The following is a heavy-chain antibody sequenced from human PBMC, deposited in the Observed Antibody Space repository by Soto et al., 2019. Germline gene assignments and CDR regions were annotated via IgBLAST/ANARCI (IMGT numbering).Heavy chain of an antibody. CDR3: ARGGYGDY. Sequence: QIHLVQSGAEVKKPGASVKVSCKGSGYGFTTYGITWVRQAPGQGLEWMAWISAHNGNTNYAQKLQGRVTVTRDTSTSTAYMGLRSLRSDDTAVYYWARGGYGDYWGQGAVVTVSS. J-gene: IGHJ4*02. CDR2: ISAHNGNT. D-gene: IGHD1-1*01. CDR1: GYGFTTYG. V-gene: IGHV1-18*01.